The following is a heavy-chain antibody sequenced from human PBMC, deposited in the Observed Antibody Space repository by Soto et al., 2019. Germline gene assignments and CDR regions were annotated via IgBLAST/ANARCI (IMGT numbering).Heavy chain of an antibody. CDR1: GGTFSSYA. CDR2: IIPIFGTA. D-gene: IGHD4-17*01. J-gene: IGHJ4*02. CDR3: AREFYGDYAFDY. V-gene: IGHV1-69*13. Sequence: SVKVSCKASGGTFSSYAISWVRQAPGQGLEWMGGIIPIFGTANYAQKFQGRVTITADESTSTAYMELSSLRSEDTAVYYCAREFYGDYAFDYWGQGTLVTVSS.